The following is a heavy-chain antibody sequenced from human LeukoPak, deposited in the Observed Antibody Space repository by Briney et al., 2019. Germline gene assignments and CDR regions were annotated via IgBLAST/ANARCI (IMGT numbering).Heavy chain of an antibody. Sequence: PGGSLRLSCAASGSTFSSYGMHWVHQAPGKGLEWVAFIRYDGSNKYYADSVKGRFTISRDNSKNTLYLQMNSLRAEDTAVYYCARVQYDILTGQDYWGQGTLVTVSS. CDR3: ARVQYDILTGQDY. CDR1: GSTFSSYG. V-gene: IGHV3-30*02. CDR2: IRYDGSNK. D-gene: IGHD3-9*01. J-gene: IGHJ4*02.